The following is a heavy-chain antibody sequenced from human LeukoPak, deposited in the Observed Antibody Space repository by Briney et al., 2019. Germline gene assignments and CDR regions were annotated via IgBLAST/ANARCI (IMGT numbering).Heavy chain of an antibody. D-gene: IGHD6-13*01. V-gene: IGHV4-4*07. Sequence: KPSETLSLTCTVSGGSISSYYWSWIRQPAGKGLEWIGRIYTSGSTNYNPSLRSRVTMSVDTSKNQFSLKLSSVTAADTAVYYCAREGTSGYSRSWYYYFDYWGQGTLVTVSS. CDR3: AREGTSGYSRSWYYYFDY. CDR2: IYTSGST. J-gene: IGHJ4*02. CDR1: GGSISSYY.